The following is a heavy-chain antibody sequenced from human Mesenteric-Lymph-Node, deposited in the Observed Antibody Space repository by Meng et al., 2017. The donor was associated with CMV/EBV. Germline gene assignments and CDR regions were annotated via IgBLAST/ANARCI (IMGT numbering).Heavy chain of an antibody. J-gene: IGHJ4*02. Sequence: GESLKISCAASGFTFSSYGMHWVRQAPGKGLEWVAFIRYDGSNKYYADSVKGRFTISRDNSKNTLYLQMNSLRAEDTAVYYCAKVAEPLGLIYYDSREDYFDYWGQGTLVTVSS. CDR1: GFTFSSYG. V-gene: IGHV3-30*02. CDR3: AKVAEPLGLIYYDSREDYFDY. CDR2: IRYDGSNK. D-gene: IGHD3-22*01.